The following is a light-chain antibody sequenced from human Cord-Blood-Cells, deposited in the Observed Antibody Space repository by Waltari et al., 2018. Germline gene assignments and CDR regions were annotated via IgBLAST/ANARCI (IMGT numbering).Light chain of an antibody. Sequence: EIVLTQSPATLSLSPGERATLSCRASQSVSSYLAWYQQKPGQAPRLLIYDASNRATGIPARFSGSGSETDFTLTIISLEPEDFAVYYCQQRSNFTFGPGTKVDIK. J-gene: IGKJ3*01. CDR1: QSVSSY. CDR2: DAS. CDR3: QQRSNFT. V-gene: IGKV3-11*01.